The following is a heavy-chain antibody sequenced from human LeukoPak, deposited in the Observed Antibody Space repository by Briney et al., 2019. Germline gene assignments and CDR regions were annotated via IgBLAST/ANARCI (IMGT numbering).Heavy chain of an antibody. CDR2: INPSGGST. D-gene: IGHD5-18*01. J-gene: IGHJ4*02. Sequence: GASVKVSCKASGYTFTGYYMHWVRQAPGQGLEWMGVINPSGGSTSYAQKFQGRVTMTRDTSTSTVYMELSSLRSEDTAVYYCASSALAMAHRFDYWDQGTLVTVSS. CDR3: ASSALAMAHRFDY. CDR1: GYTFTGYY. V-gene: IGHV1-46*03.